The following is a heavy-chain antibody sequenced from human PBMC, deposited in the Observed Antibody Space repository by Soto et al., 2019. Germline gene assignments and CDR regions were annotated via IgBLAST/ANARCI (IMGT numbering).Heavy chain of an antibody. Sequence: ASVKVSCKFSGYSFINYGMTWVRQAPGQGLEWMGWISGSNGATNYAQRFQGRVTLTTDTYTNTAYMELRSLRLDDTAVYYCARDSKWLIINGNWFDPWGQGTLVTVSS. CDR3: ARDSKWLIINGNWFDP. CDR1: GYSFINYG. CDR2: ISGSNGAT. D-gene: IGHD5-12*01. V-gene: IGHV1-18*04. J-gene: IGHJ5*02.